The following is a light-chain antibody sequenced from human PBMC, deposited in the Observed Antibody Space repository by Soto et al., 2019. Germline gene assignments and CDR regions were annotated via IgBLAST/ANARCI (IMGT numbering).Light chain of an antibody. CDR1: SSDVGAYNY. V-gene: IGLV2-11*01. CDR3: SSFAGSNNFPYV. Sequence: QSALTQPRSVSGSPGQSVTISCTGTSSDVGAYNYVSWYQQHPGKAPKFMIYDVSKRPSGVPDRFSGSKSGNTASLTISGLQAEDEADYYCSSFAGSNNFPYVFGTGTKLTVL. CDR2: DVS. J-gene: IGLJ1*01.